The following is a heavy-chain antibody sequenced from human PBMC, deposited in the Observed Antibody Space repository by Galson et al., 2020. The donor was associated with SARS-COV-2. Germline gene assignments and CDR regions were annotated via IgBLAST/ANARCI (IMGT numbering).Heavy chain of an antibody. D-gene: IGHD1-1*01. CDR1: GGAISTSSYH. Sequence: SETLSLTCTVSGGAISTSSYHWGWIRQPPGKGLEWIGSIYSSGSTYYNPSLKSRLTISVDTSKNQFSLKLISVTAADTAVFYCAALQGKNGAFDIWGQGTMVTVSS. J-gene: IGHJ3*02. V-gene: IGHV4-39*07. CDR3: AALQGKNGAFDI. CDR2: IYSSGST.